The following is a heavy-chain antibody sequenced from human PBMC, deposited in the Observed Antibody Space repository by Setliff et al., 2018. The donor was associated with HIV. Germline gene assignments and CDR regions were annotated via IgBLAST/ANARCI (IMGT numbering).Heavy chain of an antibody. V-gene: IGHV3-48*03. CDR3: ARGGFNHAFDI. CDR2: ITSSGDAR. D-gene: IGHD2-15*01. Sequence: GGSLRLSCGAAGFTFSESEANWVRQAPGKGLEWVSYITSSGDARYYADSVKGRFTISRDNVKNSVYLQMGSLSADDTAVYYCARGGFNHAFDIWGQGTRVTVS. CDR1: GFTFSESE. J-gene: IGHJ3*02.